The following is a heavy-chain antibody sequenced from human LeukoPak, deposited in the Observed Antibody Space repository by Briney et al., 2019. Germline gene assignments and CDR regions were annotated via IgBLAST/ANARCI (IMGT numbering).Heavy chain of an antibody. CDR2: INHSGST. D-gene: IGHD3-22*01. CDR1: GGSISSSNW. Sequence: PSETLSLTCAVSGGSISSSNWWSWVRQPPGKGLEWIGEINHSGSTNYNPSLKSRVTISVDTSKNQFSLKLSSVTAADTAVYYCARLWHSKYDSSGYYLTTFDYWGQGTLVTVSS. V-gene: IGHV4-4*02. J-gene: IGHJ4*02. CDR3: ARLWHSKYDSSGYYLTTFDY.